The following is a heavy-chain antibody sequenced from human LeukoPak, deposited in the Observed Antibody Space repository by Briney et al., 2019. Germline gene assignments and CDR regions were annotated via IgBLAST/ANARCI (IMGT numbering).Heavy chain of an antibody. J-gene: IGHJ5*02. V-gene: IGHV3-7*01. CDR2: IKQDGSEK. CDR1: GFTFSSYW. CDR3: AGEIAAAAYNWFDP. Sequence: GGSLRLSCAASGFTFSSYWMSWVRQAPGKGLEWVANIKQDGSEKYYVDSVKGRFTISRDNAKNSLYLQMNSLRAEDTAVYYCAGEIAAAAYNWFDPWGQGTLVTVSS. D-gene: IGHD6-13*01.